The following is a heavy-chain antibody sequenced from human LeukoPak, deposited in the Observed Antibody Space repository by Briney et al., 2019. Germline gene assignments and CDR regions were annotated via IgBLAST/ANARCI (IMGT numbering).Heavy chain of an antibody. V-gene: IGHV3-9*03. J-gene: IGHJ3*02. D-gene: IGHD2-15*01. CDR1: GFTFDDYA. CDR2: ISWNSGSI. CDR3: AKPLMLAPDAFDI. Sequence: PGGSLRLSCAASGFTFDDYAMHWVRQVPGKGLEWVSGISWNSGSIAYADSVKGRFTISRDNAKNSLYLQMNSLRAEDMALYYCAKPLMLAPDAFDIWGQGTMVTVSS.